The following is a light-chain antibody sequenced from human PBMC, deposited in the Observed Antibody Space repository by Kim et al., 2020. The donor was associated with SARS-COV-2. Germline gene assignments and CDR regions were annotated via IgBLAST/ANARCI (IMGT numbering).Light chain of an antibody. CDR2: AAS. CDR3: QQSHGTHRT. J-gene: IGKJ1*01. CDR1: QSISSY. V-gene: IGKV1-39*01. Sequence: ASVGDRVTITCRTSQSISSYLNWYQQKPGKAPKFLIYAASNLQSGVPSRFSGSGSGTDFTLTITSLQPEDFATYYCQQSHGTHRTFGQGTKVDIK.